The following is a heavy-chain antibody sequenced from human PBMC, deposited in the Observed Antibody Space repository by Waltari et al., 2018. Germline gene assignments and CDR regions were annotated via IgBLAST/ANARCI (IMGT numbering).Heavy chain of an antibody. CDR3: ARTYYYGSGSYYPFDY. CDR2: IYHSGST. Sequence: QLQLQESGSGLVKPSQTLSLTCAVSGGSISSGGYSWSWIRQPPGKGLEWIGYIYHSGSTYYNPSLKSRVTISVDRSKNQFSLKLSSVTAADTAVYYCARTYYYGSGSYYPFDYWGQGTLVTVSS. D-gene: IGHD3-10*01. V-gene: IGHV4-30-2*01. CDR1: GGSISSGGYS. J-gene: IGHJ4*02.